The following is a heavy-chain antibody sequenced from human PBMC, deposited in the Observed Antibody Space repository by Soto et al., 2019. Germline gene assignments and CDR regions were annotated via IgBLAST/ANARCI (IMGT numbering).Heavy chain of an antibody. D-gene: IGHD6-13*01. CDR1: GFTFSDYY. J-gene: IGHJ5*02. CDR3: ASGLDSSSWYFNWLDP. Sequence: PGGSLRLSCAASGFTFSDYYMSWIRQAPGKGLEWVSYISSSGSTIYYADSVKGRFTISRDNAKNSLYLQMNSLRAEDTAVYYCASGLDSSSWYFNWLDPWGQGTLVTVSS. CDR2: ISSSGSTI. V-gene: IGHV3-11*01.